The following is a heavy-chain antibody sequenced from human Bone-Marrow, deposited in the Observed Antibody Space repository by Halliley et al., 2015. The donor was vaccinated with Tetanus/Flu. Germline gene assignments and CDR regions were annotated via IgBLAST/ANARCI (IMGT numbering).Heavy chain of an antibody. CDR2: ISYDGSNK. J-gene: IGHJ4*02. Sequence: SLRLSCSGSGFTFSRYGMHWVRQAPGKGLEWVAVISYDGSNKYYGDSVKGRFTISRDNSKNTLYLQMNSLRAEDTAVYYCAKVATDRVVILSGVDYWGQGTLVTVSS. D-gene: IGHD3-3*01. CDR3: AKVATDRVVILSGVDY. CDR1: GFTFSRYG. V-gene: IGHV3-30*18.